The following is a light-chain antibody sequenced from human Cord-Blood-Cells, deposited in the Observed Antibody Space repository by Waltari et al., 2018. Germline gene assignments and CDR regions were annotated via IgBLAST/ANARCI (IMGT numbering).Light chain of an antibody. V-gene: IGKV1-5*03. J-gene: IGKJ1*01. CDR2: KAS. CDR3: QQYNSYWT. CDR1: QSISSW. Sequence: DIQMTQSPSTLSASVGARVTITCRASQSISSWLAWYQQKPGKAPKLLTYKASSLESGVPSRFSCSGSGTEFTLTISSLQPDDFATYYCQQYNSYWTFGQGTKVEIK.